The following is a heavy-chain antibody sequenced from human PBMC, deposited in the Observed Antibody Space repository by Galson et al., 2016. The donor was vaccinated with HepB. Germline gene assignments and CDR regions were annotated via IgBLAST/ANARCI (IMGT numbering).Heavy chain of an antibody. CDR3: ARGFMAAPGIDY. V-gene: IGHV3-74*01. D-gene: IGHD6-13*01. Sequence: SLRLSCAASGFTFSNYWMHWVRQAPGKGLVWVSDINTDGSGTRYADSVKGRFTISRDNAKNTLYLQMNSLQAKDTAVYYCARGFMAAPGIDYWGQGTLVTVSS. J-gene: IGHJ4*02. CDR1: GFTFSNYW. CDR2: INTDGSGT.